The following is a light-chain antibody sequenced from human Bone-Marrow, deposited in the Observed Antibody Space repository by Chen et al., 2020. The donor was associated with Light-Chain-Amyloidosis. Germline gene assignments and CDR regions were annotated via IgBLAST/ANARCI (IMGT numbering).Light chain of an antibody. CDR3: CSFAVNDDWV. Sequence: QSALTQPPSASGSLGQSVTISCAGTSGDLGGYDFVSWYQQHPGKAPKLMIHEGTQRPSGVPSRFSRSRSGNTASLTVSGLQAEDEADYYCCSFAVNDDWVFGAGTKLTVL. J-gene: IGLJ3*02. V-gene: IGLV2-8*01. CDR2: EGT. CDR1: SGDLGGYDF.